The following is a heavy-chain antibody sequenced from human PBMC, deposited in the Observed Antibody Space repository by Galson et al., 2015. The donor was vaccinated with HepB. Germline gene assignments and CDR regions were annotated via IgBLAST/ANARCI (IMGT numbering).Heavy chain of an antibody. CDR3: ARNSAGIVGALGGAFDI. CDR1: GGSVSSGSYY. J-gene: IGHJ3*02. CDR2: IYYSGST. D-gene: IGHD1-26*01. Sequence: LSLTCTVSGGSVSSGSYYWSWIRQPPGKGLEWIGYIYYSGSTNYNPSLKSRVTISVDTSKNQFSLKLSSVTAADTAVYYCARNSAGIVGALGGAFDIWGQGTMVTVSS. V-gene: IGHV4-61*01.